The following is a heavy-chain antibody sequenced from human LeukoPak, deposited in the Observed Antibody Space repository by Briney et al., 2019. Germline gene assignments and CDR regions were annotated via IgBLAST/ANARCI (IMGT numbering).Heavy chain of an antibody. CDR2: IKQDGSEK. CDR3: VRDLILVDTPGDDFDY. D-gene: IGHD4-23*01. Sequence: GGSLRLSCAASGFTFSSYWMSWVRQAPGKGLEWVANIKQDGSEKYYVDSVKGRFTISRDNAKNSLYLQMNSLRAEDTAVYYCVRDLILVDTPGDDFDYWGQGALVTVSS. CDR1: GFTFSSYW. V-gene: IGHV3-7*01. J-gene: IGHJ4*02.